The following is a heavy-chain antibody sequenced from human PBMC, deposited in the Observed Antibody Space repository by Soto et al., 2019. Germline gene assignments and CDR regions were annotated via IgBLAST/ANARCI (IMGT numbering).Heavy chain of an antibody. D-gene: IGHD3-9*01. V-gene: IGHV3-21*01. Sequence: GGSLRLSCAASGFTFSSYSMNWVRQAPGKGLEWVSSISSSSSYIYYADSVKGRFTISRDNAKNSLYLQMNSLRAEDTAVYYCARDRTYDILTGYPDWVDYWGQGTLVTVSS. CDR3: ARDRTYDILTGYPDWVDY. CDR2: ISSSSSYI. CDR1: GFTFSSYS. J-gene: IGHJ4*02.